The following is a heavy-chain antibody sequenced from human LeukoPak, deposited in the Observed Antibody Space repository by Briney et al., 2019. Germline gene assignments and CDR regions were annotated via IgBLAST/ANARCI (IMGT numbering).Heavy chain of an antibody. D-gene: IGHD3-10*01. Sequence: SETLSLTCAVYGGSFSGYYWSWIRQPPGKGLEWIGEINHSGSTNYNPSLKSRVTISVDTSKNQFSLKLSSVTAADTAVYYCATTSYYYGSGSPHNWFDPWGQGTLVTVSS. V-gene: IGHV4-34*01. CDR3: ATTSYYYGSGSPHNWFDP. CDR2: INHSGST. J-gene: IGHJ5*02. CDR1: GGSFSGYY.